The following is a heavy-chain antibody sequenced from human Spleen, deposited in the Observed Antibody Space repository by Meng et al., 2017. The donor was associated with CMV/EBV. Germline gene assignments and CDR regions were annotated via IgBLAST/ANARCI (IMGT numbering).Heavy chain of an antibody. CDR2: LNPDSGGT. Sequence: ASVQVSCQASGYTFTGYYMHWVRQAPGQGLEWMGWLNPDSGGTNYAQRFQGRVTMTRDTSISTAYMELSRLRSDDTAVYYCARVLREWTYGMDVWGQGTTVTVSS. D-gene: IGHD3-3*01. CDR3: ARVLREWTYGMDV. V-gene: IGHV1-2*02. J-gene: IGHJ6*02. CDR1: GYTFTGYY.